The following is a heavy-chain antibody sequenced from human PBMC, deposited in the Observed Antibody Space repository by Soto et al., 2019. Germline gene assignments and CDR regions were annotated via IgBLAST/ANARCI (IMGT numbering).Heavy chain of an antibody. Sequence: GGALRLSFGASGFTFSSYIYNWVRQAPGKGLEWVSYISTSSTTIYYADSVRGRFTISRDNAKNSLYLQMNSLRAEDTAVYYCTRGFSGYYMDVWGKGTTVTVSS. CDR1: GFTFSSYI. V-gene: IGHV3-48*01. CDR2: ISTSSTTI. D-gene: IGHD3-3*01. J-gene: IGHJ6*03. CDR3: TRGFSGYYMDV.